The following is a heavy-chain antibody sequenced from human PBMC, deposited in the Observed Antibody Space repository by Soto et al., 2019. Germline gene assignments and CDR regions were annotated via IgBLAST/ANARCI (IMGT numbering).Heavy chain of an antibody. V-gene: IGHV4-31*03. CDR3: ARVDRPLRGGPYGSGSTQAHYGMDV. J-gene: IGHJ6*02. D-gene: IGHD3-10*01. CDR1: GGSISSGGYY. CDR2: IYYSGST. Sequence: SETLSLTCTVSGGSISSGGYYWSWIRQHPGKGLEWIGYIYYSGSTYYNPSLKSRVTISVDTSKNQFSLKLSSVTAADTAVYYCARVDRPLRGGPYGSGSTQAHYGMDVWGQGTTVTVSS.